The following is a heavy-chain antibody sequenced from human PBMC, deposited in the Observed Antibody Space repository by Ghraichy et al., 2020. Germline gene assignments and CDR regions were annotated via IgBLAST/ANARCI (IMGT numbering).Heavy chain of an antibody. CDR3: AKKGGKVGATTKIDY. J-gene: IGHJ4*02. CDR1: GFTFSSYG. D-gene: IGHD1-26*01. Sequence: GGSLRLSCAASGFTFSSYGMHWVRQAPGKGLEWVAFIRYDGSNKYYADSVKGRFTISRDNSKNTLYLQMNSLRAEDTAVYYCAKKGGKVGATTKIDYWGQGTLVTVSS. CDR2: IRYDGSNK. V-gene: IGHV3-30*02.